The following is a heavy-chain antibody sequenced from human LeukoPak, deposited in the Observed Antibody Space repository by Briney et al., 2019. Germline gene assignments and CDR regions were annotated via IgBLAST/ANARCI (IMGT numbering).Heavy chain of an antibody. V-gene: IGHV3-30*04. CDR3: ARAFLAVAAPFDY. Sequence: GGSLRLSCAASGFTFSSYAMHWLRQAPGKGLEWVAVISYDGSNKYYADSVKGRFTISRDNSKNTLYLQMNSLRAEDTAVYYCARAFLAVAAPFDYWGQGTLVTVSS. D-gene: IGHD6-19*01. CDR2: ISYDGSNK. J-gene: IGHJ4*02. CDR1: GFTFSSYA.